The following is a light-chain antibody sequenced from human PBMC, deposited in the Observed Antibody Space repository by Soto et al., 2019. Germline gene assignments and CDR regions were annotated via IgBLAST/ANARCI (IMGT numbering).Light chain of an antibody. CDR2: DVS. CDR3: SSYTGRTPPVV. J-gene: IGLJ2*01. Sequence: SALTQPASVSGSPGQSITISCTGTSSDIGGYNFVSWYQQHPGKAPKLMIYDVSNRPSGVSNRFSGSKSGNTASLTISGLQAEDEADYYCSSYTGRTPPVVFGGGTKVTVL. CDR1: SSDIGGYNF. V-gene: IGLV2-14*01.